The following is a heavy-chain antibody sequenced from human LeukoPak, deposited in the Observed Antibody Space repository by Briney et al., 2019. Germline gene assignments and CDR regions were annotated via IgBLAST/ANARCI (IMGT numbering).Heavy chain of an antibody. CDR1: GGTFTHFV. Sequence: GASVKVSRKASGGTFTHFVISWLRQAPGQGLEWMGGIIPIFGTANYAQKFQGRVTITADESTSTAYMELSRLRSDDTAVYYCARDGSGYVQGIDFDYWGQGALVTVSS. J-gene: IGHJ4*02. CDR3: ARDGSGYVQGIDFDY. CDR2: IIPIFGTA. V-gene: IGHV1-69*13. D-gene: IGHD5-12*01.